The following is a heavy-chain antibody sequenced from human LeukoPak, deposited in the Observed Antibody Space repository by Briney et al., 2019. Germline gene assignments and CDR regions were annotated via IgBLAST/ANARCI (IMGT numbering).Heavy chain of an antibody. CDR3: ARERVYGSGSSDY. CDR1: GFTLTSHG. D-gene: IGHD3-10*01. Sequence: GGSLRLSCTASGFTLTSHGMHWVRQAPGKGLVWVSRINGGGSGTNHAESVKGRFTISRDNAKNTLYLQMNSLRVEDTAVYFCARERVYGSGSSDYWGRGPVDSVSS. V-gene: IGHV3-74*01. CDR2: INGGGSGT. J-gene: IGHJ4*02.